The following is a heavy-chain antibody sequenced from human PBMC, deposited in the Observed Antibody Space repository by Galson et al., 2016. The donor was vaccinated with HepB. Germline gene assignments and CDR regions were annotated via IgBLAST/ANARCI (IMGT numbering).Heavy chain of an antibody. CDR2: VKQDGSEK. V-gene: IGHV3-7*01. Sequence: SLRLSCAASGFTFSSYWMSWVRQAPGKGLEWVANVKQDGSEKYYVDSVKGRFTISRDSAKNSLYLQMNSLRAEDTAVYYCARDGPHDFWSGYPFDYWGQGTLVTVSS. CDR3: ARDGPHDFWSGYPFDY. CDR1: GFTFSSYW. J-gene: IGHJ4*02. D-gene: IGHD3-3*01.